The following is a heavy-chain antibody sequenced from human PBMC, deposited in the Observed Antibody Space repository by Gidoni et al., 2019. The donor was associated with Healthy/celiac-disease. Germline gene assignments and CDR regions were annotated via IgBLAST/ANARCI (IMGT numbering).Heavy chain of an antibody. J-gene: IGHJ3*02. CDR2: ISSSSSYI. V-gene: IGHV3-21*01. D-gene: IGHD4-17*01. Sequence: EVQLVESGGGLVKPGGSLRLSCAASGFTFSSYSMNWVRQAPGKGLEWVSSISSSSSYIYYADSVKGRFTISRDNAKNSLYLQMNSLRAEDTAVYYCARVRDYGDYGAFDIWGQGTMVTVSS. CDR1: GFTFSSYS. CDR3: ARVRDYGDYGAFDI.